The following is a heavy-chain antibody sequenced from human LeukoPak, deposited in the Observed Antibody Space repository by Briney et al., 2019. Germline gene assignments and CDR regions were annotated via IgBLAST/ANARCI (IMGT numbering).Heavy chain of an antibody. V-gene: IGHV3-74*01. Sequence: GGSVRLSCAASEFTFSRYWMHWVRQVPGEGLVWVSRINSDGSSTIYADSVKGRFTISRDNAKNTLYLQMNSLRVEATAVYYCASYSSGWGWGQGTLVTVSS. CDR3: ASYSSGWG. J-gene: IGHJ4*02. CDR1: EFTFSRYW. D-gene: IGHD6-19*01. CDR2: INSDGSST.